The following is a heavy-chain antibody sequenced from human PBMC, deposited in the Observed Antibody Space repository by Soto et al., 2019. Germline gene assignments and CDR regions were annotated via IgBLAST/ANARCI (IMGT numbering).Heavy chain of an antibody. V-gene: IGHV3-33*01. Sequence: QVQLVESGGGVVQPGRSLRLSCAASGFTFSSYGMHWVRQAPGKGLEWVAVIWYDGSNKYYADYVKGRFTISRDNSKNTLYLQMSSLIAGDTAVYYCARDCGVATTVHWGQGTLVNVSS. CDR2: IWYDGSNK. CDR3: ARDCGVATTVH. J-gene: IGHJ4*02. D-gene: IGHD2-15*01. CDR1: GFTFSSYG.